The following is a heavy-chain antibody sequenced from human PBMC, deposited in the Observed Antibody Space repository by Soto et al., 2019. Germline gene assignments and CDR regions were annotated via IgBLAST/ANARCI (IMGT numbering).Heavy chain of an antibody. CDR2: IYYSGST. V-gene: IGHV4-59*01. J-gene: IGHJ5*02. CDR3: ARDSNWNYENWFDP. CDR1: GGSISSYY. Sequence: SETLSLTCTVSGGSISSYYWSWIRQPPGKGLEWIGYIYYSGSTNYSPSLKSRVTISVDTSKNQFSLKLSSVTAADTAVYYCARDSNWNYENWFDPWGQGTLVTVSS. D-gene: IGHD1-7*01.